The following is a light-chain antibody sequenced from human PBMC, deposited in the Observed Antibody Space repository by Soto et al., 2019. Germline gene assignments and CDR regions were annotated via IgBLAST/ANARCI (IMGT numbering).Light chain of an antibody. CDR2: AAS. Sequence: AIRMTQSPSSLSASTGDRVTITCRASQGISSYLAWYQQKPGKAPKLLIYAASTLQCGVPSRFSGSGSATAFTLTISCLQAEDFAAYYCQQYYSYPPGTCGPGTKVDIK. V-gene: IGKV1-8*01. CDR3: QQYYSYPPGT. J-gene: IGKJ3*01. CDR1: QGISSY.